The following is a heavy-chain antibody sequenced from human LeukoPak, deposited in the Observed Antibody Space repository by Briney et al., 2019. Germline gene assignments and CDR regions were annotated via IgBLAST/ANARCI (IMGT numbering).Heavy chain of an antibody. D-gene: IGHD3-16*01. V-gene: IGHV3-23*01. Sequence: PGGSLRLSCAASGFTFSSYAMSWVRQAPGKGLEWVSAISGSGGSTYYADSVKGRFTISRDNAKNSLYLQMNSLRAEDTAVCYCARDPGGLFDYWGQGTLVTVSS. J-gene: IGHJ4*02. CDR2: ISGSGGST. CDR3: ARDPGGLFDY. CDR1: GFTFSSYA.